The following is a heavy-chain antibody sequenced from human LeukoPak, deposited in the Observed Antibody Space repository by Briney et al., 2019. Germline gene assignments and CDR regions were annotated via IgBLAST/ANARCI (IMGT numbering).Heavy chain of an antibody. D-gene: IGHD3-22*01. CDR2: INHSGST. CDR1: GGSFSGYY. V-gene: IGHV4-34*01. Sequence: SETLSLTCAAYGGSFSGYYWSWIRQPPGKGLEWIGEINHSGSTNYNPSLKSRVTISVDTSKNQFSLKLSSVTAADTAVYYCARHVGHYYDSSGPHWGQGTLVTVSS. J-gene: IGHJ1*01. CDR3: ARHVGHYYDSSGPH.